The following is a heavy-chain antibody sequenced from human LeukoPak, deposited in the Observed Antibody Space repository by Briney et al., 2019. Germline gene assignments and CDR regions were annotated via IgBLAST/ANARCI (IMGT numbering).Heavy chain of an antibody. CDR2: ISYDGSNK. D-gene: IGHD3-10*01. CDR3: AIRQLWFGELPSSYYMDV. Sequence: GGSLRLSCAASGFTFSSYGMHWVRQAPGKGLEWVAVISYDGSNKYYADSVKGRFTISRDNSKNTLYLQMNSLRAEDTAVYYCAIRQLWFGELPSSYYMDVWGKGTTVTVSS. CDR1: GFTFSSYG. V-gene: IGHV3-30*03. J-gene: IGHJ6*03.